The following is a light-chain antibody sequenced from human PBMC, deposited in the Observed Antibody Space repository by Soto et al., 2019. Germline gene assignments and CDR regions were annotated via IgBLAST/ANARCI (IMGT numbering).Light chain of an antibody. Sequence: IQMTQSPSSLSASVGDRVTITCQASQDISNYLNWYQQKPGKAPKLLIYDASSLESGVPSRFSGSGSGTEFTLSISSLHPEDFATYYCQQTFSLPRTFGQRTKVDIK. CDR1: QDISNY. CDR3: QQTFSLPRT. V-gene: IGKV1-39*01. J-gene: IGKJ2*02. CDR2: DAS.